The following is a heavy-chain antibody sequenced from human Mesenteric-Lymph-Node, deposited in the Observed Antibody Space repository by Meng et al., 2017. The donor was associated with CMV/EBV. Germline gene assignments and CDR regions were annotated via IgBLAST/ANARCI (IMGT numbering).Heavy chain of an antibody. CDR3: TRGPLGIPSSHFDY. CDR2: NVPMFGTV. J-gene: IGHJ4*01. V-gene: IGHV1-69*06. D-gene: IGHD2-2*01. Sequence: KASGDIFSSNASSWVRQAPGQGVEGMGGNVPMFGTVNYAEKFQGRVTISADKSTSTVYVQLSTLRSEDTAVYYCTRGPLGIPSSHFDYWGQGTLVTVSS. CDR1: GDIFSSNA.